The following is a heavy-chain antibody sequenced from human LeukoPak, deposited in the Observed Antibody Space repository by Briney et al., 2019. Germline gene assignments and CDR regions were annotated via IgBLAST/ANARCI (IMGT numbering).Heavy chain of an antibody. CDR2: ISYDGSNK. V-gene: IGHV3-30-3*01. Sequence: GGSLRLSCAASGFTVSSNYMSWVRQAPGKGLEWVAVISYDGSNKYYADSVKGRFTISRDNSKNTLYLQMNSLRAEDTAVYYCARGRISGYNLFDYWGQGTLVTVSS. J-gene: IGHJ4*02. CDR3: ARGRISGYNLFDY. D-gene: IGHD5-12*01. CDR1: GFTVSSNY.